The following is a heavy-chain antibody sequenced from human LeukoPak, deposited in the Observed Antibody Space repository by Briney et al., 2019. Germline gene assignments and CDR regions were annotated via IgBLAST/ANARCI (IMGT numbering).Heavy chain of an antibody. CDR3: AKDPILTGYYSTFDY. CDR1: GFTFSSYA. V-gene: IGHV3-23*01. Sequence: PGGSLRLSCAASGFTFSSYAMSWVRQAPGKGLEWVSAISGSGGNTYYADSVKGRFTISRDNSKNTLYLQMNSPRAEDTAVYYCAKDPILTGYYSTFDYWGQGTLVTVSS. CDR2: ISGSGGNT. J-gene: IGHJ4*02. D-gene: IGHD3-9*01.